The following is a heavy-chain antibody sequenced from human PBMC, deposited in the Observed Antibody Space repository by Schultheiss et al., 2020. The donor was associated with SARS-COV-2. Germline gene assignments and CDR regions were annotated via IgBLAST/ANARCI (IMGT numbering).Heavy chain of an antibody. V-gene: IGHV1-3*01. Sequence: ASVKVSCKASGYTFTSYAMHWVRQAPGQRLEWMGWINAGNGNTKYSQKFQGRVTITRDTSASTAYMELSSLRSEDTAVYYCARDQREYYYYGMDVWGQGTTVTVSS. CDR1: GYTFTSYA. CDR2: INAGNGNT. CDR3: ARDQREYYYYGMDV. D-gene: IGHD1-26*01. J-gene: IGHJ6*02.